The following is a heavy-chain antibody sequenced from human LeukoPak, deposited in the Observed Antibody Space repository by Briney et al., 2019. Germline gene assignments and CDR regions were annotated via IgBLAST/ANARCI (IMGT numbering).Heavy chain of an antibody. J-gene: IGHJ1*01. CDR3: ARPACSSTSCYLYFQY. D-gene: IGHD2-2*01. CDR1: GYIFTNYW. V-gene: IGHV5-51*01. CDR2: IYPANSDT. Sequence: GESRKISCKASGYIFTNYWIGWVRQMPGKGLEWMAIIYPANSDTRYSPSFQGQVTISADKSISTAYLQWSSLKASDTAMYYCARPACSSTSCYLYFQYWGQGTLV.